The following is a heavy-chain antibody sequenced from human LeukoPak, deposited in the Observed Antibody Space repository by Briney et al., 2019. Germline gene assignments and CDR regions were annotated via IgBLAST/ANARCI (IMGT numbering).Heavy chain of an antibody. J-gene: IGHJ4*02. CDR2: IKQDGSEK. CDR3: ARDYCSGGTCYKGY. Sequence: PGGSLRLSCAASGFTFSSYWMSWVRQAPGKGLEWVANIKQDGSEKYYVDSVKGRFTISRDNAKNSVYLQMNSLRAEDTAVYYCARDYCSGGTCYKGYWGQGTLVTVSS. CDR1: GFTFSSYW. D-gene: IGHD2-15*01. V-gene: IGHV3-7*05.